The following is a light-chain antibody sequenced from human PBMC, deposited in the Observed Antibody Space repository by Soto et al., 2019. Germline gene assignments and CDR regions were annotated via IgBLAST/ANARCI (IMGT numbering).Light chain of an antibody. J-gene: IGKJ1*01. Sequence: DIQMTQSPSSLSASVGDRVTITCRASQSISSWLAWYQQKPGKAPKLLIFDAFSLESGVPSRFGGSRSGTEFTLTISSLQPDDYAVYYCQQYGSSPRTFGQGTKVDIK. V-gene: IGKV1-5*01. CDR1: QSISSW. CDR3: QQYGSSPRT. CDR2: DAF.